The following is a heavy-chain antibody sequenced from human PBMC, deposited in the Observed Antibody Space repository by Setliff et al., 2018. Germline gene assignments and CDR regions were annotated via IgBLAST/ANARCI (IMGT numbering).Heavy chain of an antibody. CDR3: ARTCSGSGCYAGLES. CDR2: IIPIFGTA. J-gene: IGHJ4*02. CDR1: GYTFTGYY. Sequence: GASVKVSCKASGYTFTGYYMHWVRQAPGQGLEWMGGIIPIFGTANYAQKFQGRVTITADESTSTAYMELSSLRPEDTAVYYCARTCSGSGCYAGLESWGQGTPVTVSS. D-gene: IGHD2-15*01. V-gene: IGHV1-69*13.